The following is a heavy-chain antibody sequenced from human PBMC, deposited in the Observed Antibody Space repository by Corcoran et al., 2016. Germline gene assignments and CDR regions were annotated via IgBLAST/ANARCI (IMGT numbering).Heavy chain of an antibody. CDR1: GYTFTYYA. Sequence: QVQLVQSATEVKKPGASVKVSCKASGYTFTYYAMHWVRQAPGQSLEWMGWLNTANGDTKYSQKFQDRLTITRDTSASTTYMDLSSLRAEDKAICACARDRADIATGGGAVGDWGQGTLVTVSS. V-gene: IGHV1-3*04. D-gene: IGHD3-9*01. J-gene: IGHJ4*02. CDR3: ARDRADIATGGGAVGD. CDR2: LNTANGDT.